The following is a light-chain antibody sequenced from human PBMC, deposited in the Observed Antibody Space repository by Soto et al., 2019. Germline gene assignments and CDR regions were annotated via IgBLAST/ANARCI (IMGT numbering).Light chain of an antibody. Sequence: DIQMTQSPSSLSASVGDRVTITCRASQGISNYLAWYQQRLGKVPKLLIYAASTLQSGVPSRFSGSGSGTDFILTISSLQPEDVATYYCQKYNSAPPFTFGPGTKVEI. V-gene: IGKV1-27*01. CDR1: QGISNY. J-gene: IGKJ3*01. CDR2: AAS. CDR3: QKYNSAPPFT.